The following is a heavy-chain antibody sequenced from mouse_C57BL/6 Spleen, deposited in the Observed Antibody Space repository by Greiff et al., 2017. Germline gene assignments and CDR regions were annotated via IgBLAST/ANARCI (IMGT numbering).Heavy chain of an antibody. CDR1: GYAFSSYW. V-gene: IGHV1-80*01. Sequence: VMLVESGAELVKPGASVKISCKASGYAFSSYWMTWVKQRPGKGLEWIGQIYPGDGDTNYNGKFKGKATLTADKSSSTAFMHLSSLASEGSAVYFCARAGGDYWGQGTSVTVSS. CDR3: ARAGGDY. CDR2: IYPGDGDT. J-gene: IGHJ4*01.